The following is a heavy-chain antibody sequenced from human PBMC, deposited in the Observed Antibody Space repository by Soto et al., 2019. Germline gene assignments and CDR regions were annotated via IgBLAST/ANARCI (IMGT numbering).Heavy chain of an antibody. Sequence: PSETLSLTCAVYGGSFSGYSWSWIRQPPGKGLEWIGEVNHSGSTNYNPSLKSRVTMSVDTSKNQFSLKLSSVTAADTAVYYCASRDPGTSVDYWGQGTLVTVSS. D-gene: IGHD1-7*01. CDR3: ASRDPGTSVDY. CDR2: VNHSGST. V-gene: IGHV4-34*01. J-gene: IGHJ4*02. CDR1: GGSFSGYS.